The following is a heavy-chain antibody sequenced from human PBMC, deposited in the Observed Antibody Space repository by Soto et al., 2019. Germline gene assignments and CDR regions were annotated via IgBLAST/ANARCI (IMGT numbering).Heavy chain of an antibody. D-gene: IGHD3-22*01. J-gene: IGHJ4*02. CDR3: VKGDSGSYYYFDY. CDR1: GFTFSFCA. V-gene: IGHV3-23*01. Sequence: EVQLLESGGGLVQPGGSLRLSCAASGFTFSFCAMSWVRQAPGKGLEWVSSIRGSGGDTYYADSVRGRFTISRDNSKNTLYLQMNSLRVEDTAVYYCVKGDSGSYYYFDYWGQGTRVTVSS. CDR2: IRGSGGDT.